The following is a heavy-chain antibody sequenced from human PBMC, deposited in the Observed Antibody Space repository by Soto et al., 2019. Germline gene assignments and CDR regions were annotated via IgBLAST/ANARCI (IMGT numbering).Heavy chain of an antibody. CDR3: ARSVVVPAALDY. CDR1: GFTFSGYG. D-gene: IGHD2-2*01. CDR2: IWYDGSKK. V-gene: IGHV3-33*01. J-gene: IGHJ4*02. Sequence: PGGCLRLSCAASGFTFSGYGMHWVRQAPGKGLEWVALIWYDGSKKYHADSVMGRFTISRDNSRNTLFLQMNSLRAEDTGVYYCARSVVVPAALDYWGQGTQVTVSS.